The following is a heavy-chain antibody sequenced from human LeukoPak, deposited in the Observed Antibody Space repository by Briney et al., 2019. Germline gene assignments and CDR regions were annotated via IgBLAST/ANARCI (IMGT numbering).Heavy chain of an antibody. V-gene: IGHV3-30-3*01. CDR3: GVGFTI. Sequence: GTSVRLLCAASGFTFDNYAVQWVRHAPGKGREWVALISNEGTNKYYVDTVKGRFTMSRDKSKSRVYFQVNSLRAGDTAVYYCGVGFTIWGQGTMVTVSS. J-gene: IGHJ3*02. CDR2: ISNEGTNK. D-gene: IGHD1-26*01. CDR1: GFTFDNYA.